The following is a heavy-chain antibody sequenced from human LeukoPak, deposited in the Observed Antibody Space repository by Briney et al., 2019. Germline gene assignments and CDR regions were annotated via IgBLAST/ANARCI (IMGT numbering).Heavy chain of an antibody. CDR2: INPNSGGT. CDR1: GYTFTGYY. CDR3: ARDQYYDSSGYGY. J-gene: IGHJ4*02. Sequence: ASVKVSCKASGYTFTGYYMHWVRQAPGQGLEWMGRINPNSGGTNYAQKFQGRVTMTRDTSISTAYMELSRLRSDDTAVYYCARDQYYDSSGYGYWGQGTLVTVSS. V-gene: IGHV1-2*06. D-gene: IGHD3-22*01.